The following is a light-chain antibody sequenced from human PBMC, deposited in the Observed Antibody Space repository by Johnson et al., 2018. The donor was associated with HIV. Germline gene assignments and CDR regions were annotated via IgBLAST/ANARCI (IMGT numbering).Light chain of an antibody. V-gene: IGLV1-51*01. J-gene: IGLJ1*01. Sequence: SVLTQPPSVSAAPGQKVTISCSGSSSNIGNNYVSWYQQLPGTAPKLLIYDNNKRPSGIPDRFSGSKSGPSATLGITGLQTGDEADYYCGTWDSSLSAEVFGTGTKVTVL. CDR3: GTWDSSLSAEV. CDR1: SSNIGNNY. CDR2: DNN.